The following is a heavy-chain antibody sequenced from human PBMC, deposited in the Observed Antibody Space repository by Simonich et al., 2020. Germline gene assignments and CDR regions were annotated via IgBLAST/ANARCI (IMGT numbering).Heavy chain of an antibody. V-gene: IGHV4-39*07. CDR1: GGSISSSSYY. J-gene: IGHJ4*02. Sequence: QVQLQESGPGLVKPSETLSLTCTVSGGSISSSSYYWSWIRQPPVKGLEWIGEINKSGSTNYNPSLKSRVTISVDTSKNQFALKLSSVTAADTAVYYCARTQKTTVTYYFDYWGQGTLVTVSS. CDR2: INKSGST. D-gene: IGHD4-17*01. CDR3: ARTQKTTVTYYFDY.